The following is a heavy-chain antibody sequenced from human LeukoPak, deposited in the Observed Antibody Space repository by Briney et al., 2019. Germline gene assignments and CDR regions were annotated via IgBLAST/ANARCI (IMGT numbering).Heavy chain of an antibody. CDR3: VRYYNN. Sequence: PGGSLRLSCAASGFTFSSYGMHWVRQAPGKGLEWVAVISYDGSNKYYADPVKGRFTISKDNSKNTLYLQMNSLRAEDTAVYYCVRYYNNWGQGTLVTVSS. CDR2: ISYDGSNK. CDR1: GFTFSSYG. D-gene: IGHD3-22*01. J-gene: IGHJ4*02. V-gene: IGHV3-30*03.